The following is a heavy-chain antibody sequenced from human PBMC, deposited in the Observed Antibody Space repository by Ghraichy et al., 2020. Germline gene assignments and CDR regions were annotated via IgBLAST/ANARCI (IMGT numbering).Heavy chain of an antibody. D-gene: IGHD3-10*01. CDR1: GFTFNDYA. CDR2: ISWNSGSI. CDR3: AKESHGSGNYYNSGWFDP. V-gene: IGHV3-9*01. J-gene: IGHJ5*02. Sequence: LTCAASGFTFNDYAMHWVRQAPGKGLEWVSGISWNSGSIGYADSVKGRFTISRDNAKNSLYLQMNSLRAEDTALYYCAKESHGSGNYYNSGWFDPWGQGTLVTVSS.